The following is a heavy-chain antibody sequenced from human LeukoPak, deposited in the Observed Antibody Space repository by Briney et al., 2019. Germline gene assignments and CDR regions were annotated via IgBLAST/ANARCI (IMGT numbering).Heavy chain of an antibody. CDR1: GGAISSHY. V-gene: IGHV4-59*11. J-gene: IGHJ4*02. CDR2: IYYSVST. Sequence: PSETLSLTCTVSGGAISSHYWSWIRQPPGKGLEWIGYIYYSVSTNYNPSLKSRVTISVDTSKNQFSLKLSSVTAADTAVYYCARTKYSSSPRFDYWGQGTLVTVSS. D-gene: IGHD6-6*01. CDR3: ARTKYSSSPRFDY.